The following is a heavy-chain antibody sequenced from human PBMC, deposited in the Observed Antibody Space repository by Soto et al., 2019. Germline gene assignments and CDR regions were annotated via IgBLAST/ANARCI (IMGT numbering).Heavy chain of an antibody. Sequence: GGSLRLSCAASGFTFSSYAMSWVRQAPGKGLEWVSAISGSGGSTYYADSVKGRFTISRDNSKNTLYLQMNSLRAEDTAVYYCAKDSCSGGSCYLTNWFDPWGQGTLVTVSS. CDR3: AKDSCSGGSCYLTNWFDP. CDR1: GFTFSSYA. D-gene: IGHD2-15*01. J-gene: IGHJ5*02. CDR2: ISGSGGST. V-gene: IGHV3-23*01.